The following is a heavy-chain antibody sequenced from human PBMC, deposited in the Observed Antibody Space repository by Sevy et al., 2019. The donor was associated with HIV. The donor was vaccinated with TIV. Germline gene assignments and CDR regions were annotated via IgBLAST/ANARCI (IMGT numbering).Heavy chain of an antibody. CDR1: GFTFSSYA. CDR3: VSGGGSYPIRISYYYYGMDV. V-gene: IGHV3-64D*06. Sequence: GGSLRLSCSASGFTFSSYAMHWVRQAPGKGLEYVSAISSNGGSTYYADSVKGRFTISRDNSKNTLYLQMSSLRAEDTAGYYCVSGGGSYPIRISYYYYGMDVWGQGTTVTVSS. D-gene: IGHD1-26*01. J-gene: IGHJ6*02. CDR2: ISSNGGST.